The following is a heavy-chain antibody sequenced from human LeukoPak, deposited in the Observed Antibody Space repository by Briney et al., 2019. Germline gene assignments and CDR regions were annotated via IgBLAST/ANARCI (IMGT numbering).Heavy chain of an antibody. D-gene: IGHD2-2*01. CDR3: ATTYCSSTSCYVHYGMDV. CDR2: INPNSGGT. V-gene: IGHV1-2*02. Sequence: ASVKVSCKASGYTFTGYYMHWVRQAPGQGLEWMGWINPNSGGTNYAQKFQGRVTMTRDTSISTAYMELRSLRSDDTAVYYCATTYCSSTSCYVHYGMDVWGQGTTVTVSS. CDR1: GYTFTGYY. J-gene: IGHJ6*02.